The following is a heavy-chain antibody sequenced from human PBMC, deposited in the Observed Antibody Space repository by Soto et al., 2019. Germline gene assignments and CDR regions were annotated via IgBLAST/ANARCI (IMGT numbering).Heavy chain of an antibody. Sequence: GGSLRLSCAASGFKFSNYAMSWVRQAPGKGLEWVSLISATGGGTYYADSVKGRFTISRDNSHNTLYPQVHSLTAEDTAVYYCAKDRRAGGNSAFYFDFWGQGAQVTVPQ. CDR2: ISATGGGT. D-gene: IGHD3-16*01. CDR1: GFKFSNYA. J-gene: IGHJ4*02. CDR3: AKDRRAGGNSAFYFDF. V-gene: IGHV3-23*01.